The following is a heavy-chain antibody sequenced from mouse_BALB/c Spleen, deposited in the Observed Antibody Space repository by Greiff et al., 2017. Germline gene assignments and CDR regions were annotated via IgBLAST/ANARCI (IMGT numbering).Heavy chain of an antibody. V-gene: IGHV1-7*01. CDR1: GYTFTSYW. D-gene: IGHD1-2*01. CDR3: ARSYYGYYAMDY. Sequence: VQLQQSGAELAKPGASVKMSCKASGYTFTSYWMHWVKQRPGQGLEWIGYINPSTGYTEYNQKFKDKATLTADKSSSTAYMQLSSLTSEDSAVYYCARSYYGYYAMDYWGQGTSVTVSS. CDR2: INPSTGYT. J-gene: IGHJ4*01.